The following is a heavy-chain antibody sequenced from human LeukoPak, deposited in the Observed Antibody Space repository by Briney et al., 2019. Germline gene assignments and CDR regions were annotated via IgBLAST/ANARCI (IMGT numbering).Heavy chain of an antibody. J-gene: IGHJ4*02. V-gene: IGHV3-23*01. CDR1: GFTFSICA. D-gene: IGHD4-17*01. CDR3: AKPLHDYGDSYFDY. Sequence: GGPLRLSCAASGFTFSICAMTWVRPAPGKGLEWVSAISGRGGSTWYTDSVKGRFTISRDNSRNTLYLQMNSLRAEDTAVYYCAKPLHDYGDSYFDYWGQGTLVTVSS. CDR2: ISGRGGST.